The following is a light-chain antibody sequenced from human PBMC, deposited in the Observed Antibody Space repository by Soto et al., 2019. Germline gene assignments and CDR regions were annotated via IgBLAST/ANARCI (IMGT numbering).Light chain of an antibody. Sequence: DIQLTQRPSCLSASVEDRAILTCRASQSISNHLNWYQQKPGKAPKLLIFAAYSLQSGVHSRFSGSRSGPDFTLTCSSRLPDDLATYYWKQSYSSPPTFGQGTKVDIK. CDR3: KQSYSSPPT. CDR1: QSISNH. V-gene: IGKV1-39*01. CDR2: AAY. J-gene: IGKJ1*01.